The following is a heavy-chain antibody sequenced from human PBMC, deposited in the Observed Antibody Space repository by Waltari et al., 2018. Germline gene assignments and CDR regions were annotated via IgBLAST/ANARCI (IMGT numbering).Heavy chain of an antibody. CDR3: ARRGNWNRGY. CDR1: GGSFSGYY. CDR2: INHSGST. V-gene: IGHV4-34*01. D-gene: IGHD1-1*01. Sequence: QVQLQQWGAGLLKPSETLSLTCAVYGGSFSGYYCSWIRQPPGKGLEWIGEINHSGSTNYNPSLKSRVTISVDTSKNQFSLKLSSVTAADTAVYYCARRGNWNRGYWGQGTLVTVSS. J-gene: IGHJ4*02.